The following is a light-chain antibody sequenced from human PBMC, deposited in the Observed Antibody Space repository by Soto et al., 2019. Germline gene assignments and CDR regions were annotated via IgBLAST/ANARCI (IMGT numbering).Light chain of an antibody. CDR3: SAYTAMSTLV. Sequence: QSALTQPASVSGSAGQSITISCSGTMRDVGAYNLVSWYQQHPGTAPKLIIYEVRNRPSGISSRFSGSRSGNTASLTISGLHPEDEGDYYCSAYTAMSTLVFGGGTKVTVL. J-gene: IGLJ3*02. CDR1: MRDVGAYNL. CDR2: EVR. V-gene: IGLV2-14*01.